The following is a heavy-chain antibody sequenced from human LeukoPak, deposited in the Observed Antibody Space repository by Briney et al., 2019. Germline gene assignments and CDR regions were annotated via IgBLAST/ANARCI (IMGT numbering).Heavy chain of an antibody. V-gene: IGHV3-21*01. CDR1: GFTFSSYS. Sequence: GGSLRLSCAASGFTFSSYSMNWVRQAPGKGLEWVSSISSSSSSYIYYADSVKGRFTISRDNAKNSLYLQMNSLRAEDTAVYYCARDLGYYDSSGPTYAFDIWGQGTMVTVSS. CDR3: ARDLGYYDSSGPTYAFDI. D-gene: IGHD3-22*01. J-gene: IGHJ3*02. CDR2: ISSSSSSYI.